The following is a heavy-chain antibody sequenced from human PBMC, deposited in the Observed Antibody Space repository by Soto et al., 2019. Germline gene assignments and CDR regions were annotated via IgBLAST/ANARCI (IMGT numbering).Heavy chain of an antibody. J-gene: IGHJ6*02. CDR1: GGSISSGGYY. CDR3: AREGEWLFGRVYYYGMDV. CDR2: IYYSGST. V-gene: IGHV4-31*03. D-gene: IGHD3-3*01. Sequence: SETLSLTCTVSGGSISSGGYYWSWIRQHPGKGLEWIGYIYYSGSTYYNPSLKSRVTISVDTSKNQFSLKLSSVTAADTAVYYCAREGEWLFGRVYYYGMDVWGQGTTVTVSS.